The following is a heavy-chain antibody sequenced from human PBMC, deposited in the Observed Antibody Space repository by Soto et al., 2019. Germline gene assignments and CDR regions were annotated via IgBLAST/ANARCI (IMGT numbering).Heavy chain of an antibody. CDR2: IHKSATT. Sequence: SETLSLTCSVSGDSISTVDYFWAWIRQPPGQALEYIGDIHKSATTYYNPSFESRVAISLDTSKSQFSLNVTSVTAADTAVYFCARGRYCLTGRCFPNWFDSWGQGTLVSVSS. CDR1: GDSISTVDYF. D-gene: IGHD2-15*01. V-gene: IGHV4-30-4*08. J-gene: IGHJ5*01. CDR3: ARGRYCLTGRCFPNWFDS.